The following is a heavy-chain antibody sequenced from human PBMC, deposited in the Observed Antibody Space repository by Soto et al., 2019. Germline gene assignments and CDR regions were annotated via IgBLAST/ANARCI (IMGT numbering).Heavy chain of an antibody. CDR3: ARVRSSGREFDY. CDR2: VDPRDGST. Sequence: QVQLVQSGAEMKRPGASVILSCKASGYIFTTYSIHWVRQTAGQGLEWMAKVDPRDGSTGYAPKFRGRVSMAWDTSTGTVSMEVSSLTSDDTATYYCARVRSSGREFDYWGQGTQVTVSS. J-gene: IGHJ4*02. V-gene: IGHV1-46*01. CDR1: GYIFTTYS. D-gene: IGHD6-25*01.